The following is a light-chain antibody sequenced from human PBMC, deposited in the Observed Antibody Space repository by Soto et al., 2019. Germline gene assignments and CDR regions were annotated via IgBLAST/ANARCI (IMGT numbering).Light chain of an antibody. CDR2: DVS. J-gene: IGLJ1*01. CDR3: CSYACSTYV. Sequence: QSALTQPRSVSGSPGQSVTISCTVTSSDVGGYNYVSLYQQHPGKAPKIMIYDVSKRPLGVPDRFSGFKSGTTTSLTISGLQAEDEADYSFCSYACSTYVLGTVTKPTV. V-gene: IGLV2-11*01. CDR1: SSDVGGYNY.